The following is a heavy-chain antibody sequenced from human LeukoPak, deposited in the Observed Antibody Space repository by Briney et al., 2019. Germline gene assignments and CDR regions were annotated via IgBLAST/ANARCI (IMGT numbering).Heavy chain of an antibody. CDR2: ISGSGGRT. D-gene: IGHD3-3*01. V-gene: IGHV3-23*01. Sequence: GGSLRLSCAASGFTFSSYAMSWVRQAPGKGLEWVPAISGSGGRTYYTDYVKGRFTISRDNSKNTLYLQISSLRADDTAVYFCAKEPMSSGWFDPWGQGTLVTVSS. J-gene: IGHJ5*02. CDR3: AKEPMSSGWFDP. CDR1: GFTFSSYA.